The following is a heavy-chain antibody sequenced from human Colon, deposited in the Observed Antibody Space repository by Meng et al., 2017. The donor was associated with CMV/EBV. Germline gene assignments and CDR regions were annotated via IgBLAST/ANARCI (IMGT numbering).Heavy chain of an antibody. Sequence: EGEVGGSGGGFVQPGGSLSLFCAASGFALSKAWMSWVRQAQGKGLEWVGRIKSNRDGEKREYNTPVKGRLTISRDDSKATLYLQMNSLKTEDTAVYFCITDDTGHDWGFWGRGTLVTVSS. D-gene: IGHD5-12*01. CDR3: ITDDTGHDWGF. J-gene: IGHJ1*01. CDR2: IKSNRDGEKR. V-gene: IGHV3-15*01. CDR1: GFALSKAW.